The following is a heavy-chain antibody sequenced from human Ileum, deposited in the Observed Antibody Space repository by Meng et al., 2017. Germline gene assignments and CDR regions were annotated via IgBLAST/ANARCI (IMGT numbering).Heavy chain of an antibody. J-gene: IGHJ4*02. CDR2: TFYRSKWND. CDR1: GDSVSSDSGA. D-gene: IGHD6-19*01. Sequence: VPVQQSGPGLVKPSQTLALTCAISGDSVSSDSGAWNWIRQSPSRGLEWLGRTFYRSKWNDDFAEPVKSRITITTDTSKNQFSLQLNSVTPEDTAVYYCARGWYSSGFHSWGQGTLVTVSS. V-gene: IGHV6-1*01. CDR3: ARGWYSSGFHS.